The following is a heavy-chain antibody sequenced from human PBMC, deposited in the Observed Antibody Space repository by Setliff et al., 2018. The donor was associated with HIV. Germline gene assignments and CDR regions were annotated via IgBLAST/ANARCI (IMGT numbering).Heavy chain of an antibody. V-gene: IGHV1-46*01. J-gene: IGHJ4*02. CDR3: ARDGGALKDDYGDNGWGLGYFDY. D-gene: IGHD4-17*01. CDR2: INPSGGST. Sequence: ASVKVSCKASGYTFTRYYMHWVRQAPGQGLEWMGIINPSGGSTSSAQKFQGRVTMTTDTSTSTAYMDLSSLRSDDTAMYYCARDGGALKDDYGDNGWGLGYFDYWGQGTLVTVSS. CDR1: GYTFTRYY.